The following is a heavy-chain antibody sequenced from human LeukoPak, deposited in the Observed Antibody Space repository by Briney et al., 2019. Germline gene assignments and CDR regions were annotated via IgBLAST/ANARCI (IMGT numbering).Heavy chain of an antibody. CDR2: IYYSGST. D-gene: IGHD2-21*01. J-gene: IGHJ4*02. V-gene: IGHV4-39*07. CDR3: ARGRSLFN. Sequence: SETLSLTCTVSGGSISSSSYYWGWIRQPPGKGLEWIGSIYYSGSTYYNPSLKSRVTISVDTSKNQFSLKLSSVTAADTAVYYCARGRSLFNWGQGTLVTVSS. CDR1: GGSISSSSYY.